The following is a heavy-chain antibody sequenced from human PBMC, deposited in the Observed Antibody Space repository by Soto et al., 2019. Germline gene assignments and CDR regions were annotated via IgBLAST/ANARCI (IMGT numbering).Heavy chain of an antibody. CDR3: ARGIYGAGYGMDV. V-gene: IGHV1-69*13. CDR1: GYTFTGYY. CDR2: INPIFGTA. J-gene: IGHJ6*02. D-gene: IGHD4-17*01. Sequence: SVKVSCKASGYTFTGYYMHWVRQAPGQGLEWMGWINPIFGTANYAQKFQGRVTITADESTSTAYMELSSLRSEDTAVYYCARGIYGAGYGMDVWGQGTTVTVSS.